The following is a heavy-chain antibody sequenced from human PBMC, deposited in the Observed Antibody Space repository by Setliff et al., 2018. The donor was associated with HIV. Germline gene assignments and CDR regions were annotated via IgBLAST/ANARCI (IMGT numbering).Heavy chain of an antibody. CDR3: AKDSTAMALAGYYMDV. D-gene: IGHD5-18*01. Sequence: GGSLRLSCAASGFTFDDYTMHWVRQAPGKGLEWVSLISWDGGSTYYADSVKGRFTISRDSSKNSLYLQMNSLRTEDTALYYCAKDSTAMALAGYYMDVWGKGTTVTVSS. CDR2: ISWDGGST. V-gene: IGHV3-43*01. CDR1: GFTFDDYT. J-gene: IGHJ6*03.